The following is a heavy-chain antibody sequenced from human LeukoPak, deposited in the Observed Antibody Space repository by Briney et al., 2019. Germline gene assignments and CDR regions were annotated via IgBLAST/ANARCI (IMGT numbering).Heavy chain of an antibody. J-gene: IGHJ4*02. CDR3: ARDDCTGGSCPYNY. V-gene: IGHV1-3*01. D-gene: IGHD2-15*01. CDR1: GYTFTSYA. CDR2: IHAGNDNT. Sequence: GASVKVSCKASGYTFTSYAMHWVRQAPGLRLEWMGWIHAGNDNTKYSQNFQDIVNITRDPSANPAYMELTSLRSEDTAVYYCARDDCTGGSCPYNYWGQGTQVTVSS.